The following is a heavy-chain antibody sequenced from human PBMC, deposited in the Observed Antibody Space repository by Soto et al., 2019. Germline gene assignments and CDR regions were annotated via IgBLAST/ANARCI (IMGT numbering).Heavy chain of an antibody. D-gene: IGHD6-19*01. CDR3: ARDEAVAGTIDY. V-gene: IGHV3-33*01. J-gene: IGHJ4*02. CDR1: GFTFSSYG. CDR2: IWYDGSNK. Sequence: QVQLVESGGGVVQPGRSLRLSCAASGFTFSSYGMHWVRQAPGKGLEWVAVIWYDGSNKYYVDSVKGRFTISRDNSKNTLYLQMNSLRAEDTAVYYCARDEAVAGTIDYWGQGTLVTVSS.